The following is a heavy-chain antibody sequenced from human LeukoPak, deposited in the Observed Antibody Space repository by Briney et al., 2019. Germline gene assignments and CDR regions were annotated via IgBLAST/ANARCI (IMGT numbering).Heavy chain of an antibody. CDR3: AREIVSAVAGNFDY. J-gene: IGHJ4*02. V-gene: IGHV3-48*03. CDR2: ISNTDETR. D-gene: IGHD6-19*01. CDR1: GFNFRSYE. Sequence: GGSLRLSCAASGFNFRSYEMNWVRQAPGKGLEWVSYISNTDETRTYADSVKGRFTISRGNAKNSLHLEMNSLRAEDTAVYYCAREIVSAVAGNFDYWGQGTLVTVSS.